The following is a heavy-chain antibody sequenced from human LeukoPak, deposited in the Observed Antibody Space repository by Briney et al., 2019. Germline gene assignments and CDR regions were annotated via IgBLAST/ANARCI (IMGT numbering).Heavy chain of an antibody. CDR1: GFTFTNYW. CDR2: INEDGSKK. Sequence: PGGSLRLSCAASGFTFTNYWMIWVRQAPGKGLEWVANINEDGSKKYYVGSVGGRFTISRDNAKNSVFLQMNSLRAEDTAMYYCASSSYSSSSSWGQGTLVTVSS. V-gene: IGHV3-7*01. D-gene: IGHD6-6*01. J-gene: IGHJ5*02. CDR3: ASSSYSSSSS.